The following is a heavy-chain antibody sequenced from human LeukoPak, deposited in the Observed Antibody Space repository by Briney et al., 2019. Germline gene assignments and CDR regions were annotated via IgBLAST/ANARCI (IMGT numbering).Heavy chain of an antibody. V-gene: IGHV3-11*01. D-gene: IGHD4-17*01. CDR1: GFTFSDHY. CDR2: IRSGDSSI. J-gene: IGHJ4*02. CDR3: ARGHYGLDY. Sequence: GGSLRLSCAASGFTFSDHYMSWIRQAPRKGLEWVSYIRSGDSSIYYADPVKGRFTISRDNAKNSLYLQMSSLRAEDTAVYYCARGHYGLDYWGQGTLVTVSS.